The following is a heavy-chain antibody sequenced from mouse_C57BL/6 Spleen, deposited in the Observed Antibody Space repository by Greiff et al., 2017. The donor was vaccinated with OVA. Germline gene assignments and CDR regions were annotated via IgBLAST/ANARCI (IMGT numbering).Heavy chain of an antibody. D-gene: IGHD2-4*01. V-gene: IGHV1-52*01. Sequence: QVQLQQPGAELVRPGSSVKLSCKASGYTFTSYWMHWVKQRPIQGLEWIGNIDPSDSETHYNQKFKDKATLTVDKSSSTAYMQLSSLTSEDSAVYYCAREGYDYYDLYYAMDYWGQGTSVTVSS. CDR3: AREGYDYYDLYYAMDY. J-gene: IGHJ4*01. CDR1: GYTFTSYW. CDR2: IDPSDSET.